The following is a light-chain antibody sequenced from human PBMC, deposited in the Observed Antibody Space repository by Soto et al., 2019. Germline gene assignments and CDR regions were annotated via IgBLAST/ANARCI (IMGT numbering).Light chain of an antibody. CDR1: RSNIGSNT. J-gene: IGLJ1*01. CDR2: TNT. Sequence: QSVLTQPPSASGTPGQRVTISCSGSRSNIGSNTVNWYQQVPGTAPRLLIHTNTLRPSGVPDRFSASKSDTSASLTIGGLQSEDEAVYYCAAWDATLIVFGSGTKLTVL. V-gene: IGLV1-44*01. CDR3: AAWDATLIV.